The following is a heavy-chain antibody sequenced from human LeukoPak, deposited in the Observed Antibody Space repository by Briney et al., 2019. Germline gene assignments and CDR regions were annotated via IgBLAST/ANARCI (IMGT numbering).Heavy chain of an antibody. CDR1: GGSFSGYF. D-gene: IGHD2-15*01. CDR2: IYHSGST. V-gene: IGHV4-34*01. Sequence: SETLSLTCAVYGGSFSGYFWTWIRQPPGKGLEWIGEIYHSGSTNYNPSLKSRVTISVDKSKNQFSLKLSSVTAADTAVYYCARYCSGGSCYFDPWGQGTLVTVSS. J-gene: IGHJ5*02. CDR3: ARYCSGGSCYFDP.